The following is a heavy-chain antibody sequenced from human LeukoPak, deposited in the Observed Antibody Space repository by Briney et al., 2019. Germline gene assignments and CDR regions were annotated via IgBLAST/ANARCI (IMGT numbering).Heavy chain of an antibody. CDR3: ARVAPIAAAGNWFDP. CDR1: GYTFTGYY. Sequence: ASVKVSYKASGYTFTGYYFHWVRQAPGHGLEWMGWINPNSGGTKDAQKFQGRVTMTRDTSISTAYMELSRLRSDDTAVYYCARVAPIAAAGNWFDPWGQGTLVTVSS. CDR2: INPNSGGT. J-gene: IGHJ5*02. D-gene: IGHD6-13*01. V-gene: IGHV1-2*02.